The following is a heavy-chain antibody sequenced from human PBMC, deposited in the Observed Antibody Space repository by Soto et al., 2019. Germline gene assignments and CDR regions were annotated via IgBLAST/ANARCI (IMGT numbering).Heavy chain of an antibody. J-gene: IGHJ4*02. CDR3: AKGLGSGSWSFGY. Sequence: GGSLRLSCAASGFNFSSYAMHWVRQAPGKGLEWVALISYDGKNEYYADYVRGRFNISRDNSKNTLYLQMNSLRVEETAMYYCAKGLGSGSWSFGYWGQGTLVTVSS. CDR1: GFNFSSYA. V-gene: IGHV3-30*04. CDR2: ISYDGKNE. D-gene: IGHD6-13*01.